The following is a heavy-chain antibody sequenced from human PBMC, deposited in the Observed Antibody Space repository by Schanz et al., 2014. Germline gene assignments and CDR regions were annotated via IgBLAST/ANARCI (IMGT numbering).Heavy chain of an antibody. CDR2: IWYDGSNE. J-gene: IGHJ4*02. CDR3: ARGYGDSPTDF. D-gene: IGHD4-17*01. CDR1: GFTFSNHG. V-gene: IGHV3-33*01. Sequence: QVQLVEPGGGVVQPGRSLRLSCAASGFTFSNHGMHWVRQSPGKGLEWVALIWYDGSNEYYADSVKGRFTISRDNPKKTLYLQMNSLRAEDTAVYYCARGYGDSPTDFWGQGTLDSVSS.